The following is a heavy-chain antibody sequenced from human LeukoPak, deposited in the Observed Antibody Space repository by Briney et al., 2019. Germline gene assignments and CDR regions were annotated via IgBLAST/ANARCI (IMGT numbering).Heavy chain of an antibody. CDR2: INHSAYT. CDR1: GVSFSGYY. J-gene: IGHJ5*02. V-gene: IGHV4-34*01. D-gene: IGHD4-11*01. Sequence: PSETLSLPCAVSGVSFSGYYWSWIRQSPEKGLEWIGEINHSAYTNYNPSLKSRVTISLDTSKTQFSLKLLSATAADTVVYYCARGRDDYTDYNWFEPWGQGTLVTVSS. CDR3: ARGRDDYTDYNWFEP.